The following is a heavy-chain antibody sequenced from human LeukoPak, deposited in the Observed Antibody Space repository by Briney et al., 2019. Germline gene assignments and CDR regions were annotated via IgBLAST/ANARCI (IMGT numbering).Heavy chain of an antibody. V-gene: IGHV4-61*09. CDR2: IYTSGAT. CDR3: ARADGSGGYHYYYYYYYIDV. Sequence: SQTLSLTCTVSGGSISSGFHYWSWIRQPAGKGLEWIGHIYTSGATSYNPSLESRVSVSLDTSKNHFSLKLSSVTAADTAVYYCARADGSGGYHYYYYYYYIDVWGKGTTVTVSS. CDR1: GGSISSGFHY. D-gene: IGHD3-10*01. J-gene: IGHJ6*03.